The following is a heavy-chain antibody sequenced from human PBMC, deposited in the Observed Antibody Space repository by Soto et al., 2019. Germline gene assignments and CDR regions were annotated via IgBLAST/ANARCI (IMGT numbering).Heavy chain of an antibody. CDR2: IIPIFGTA. Sequence: SVQVSCKASGGTFSSYAISWVRQAPGQGLEWMGGIIPIFGTANYAQKFQGRVTITADESTSTAYMELSSLRSEDTAVYYCARVVNGFWSGYYRGLDYRGQGTLVTVSS. D-gene: IGHD3-3*01. CDR1: GGTFSSYA. CDR3: ARVVNGFWSGYYRGLDY. J-gene: IGHJ4*02. V-gene: IGHV1-69*01.